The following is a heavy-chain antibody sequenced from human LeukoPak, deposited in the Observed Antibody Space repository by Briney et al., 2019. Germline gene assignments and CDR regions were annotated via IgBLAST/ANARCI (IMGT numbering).Heavy chain of an antibody. Sequence: SETLSLTCTVSGGSISSSSYYWGWIRQPPGKGLEWIGSIYYSGSTYYNPSIKSRVTISVDTSKNQFSLKLSSVTAADTAVYYCARPKRTSGGGYFDYWGQGTLVTVSS. CDR2: IYYSGST. J-gene: IGHJ4*02. CDR3: ARPKRTSGGGYFDY. D-gene: IGHD3-10*01. V-gene: IGHV4-39*01. CDR1: GGSISSSSYY.